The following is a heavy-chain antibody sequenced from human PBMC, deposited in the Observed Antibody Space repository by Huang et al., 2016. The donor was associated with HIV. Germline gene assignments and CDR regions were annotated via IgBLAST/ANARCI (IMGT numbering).Heavy chain of an antibody. D-gene: IGHD3-3*01. CDR3: AKDADTSGYDVLGPFGS. CDR2: ITDVINNR. J-gene: IGHJ4*02. V-gene: IGHV3-23*01. Sequence: EVLLLESGGGLVQPGGSLRLSCVASGFTFSSYAMSWVRQALGKGLEWGSGITDVINNRYYAHSVKGRFAASRDDSTNTLYLQMNSLRAEDTAVYYCAKDADTSGYDVLGPFGSWGQGTLVTVSS. CDR1: GFTFSSYA.